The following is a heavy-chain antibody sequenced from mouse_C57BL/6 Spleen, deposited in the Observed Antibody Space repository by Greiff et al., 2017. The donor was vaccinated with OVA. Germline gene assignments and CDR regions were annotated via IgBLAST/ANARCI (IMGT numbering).Heavy chain of an antibody. Sequence: VQLQESGAELVRPGASVTLSCKASGYTFTDYEMHWVKQTPVHGLEWIGAIDPGTGGTAYNQKFKGKAILTADKSSSTAYMELRSLTSEDSAVYYCTRTSNWYFDVWGTGTTVTVST. D-gene: IGHD5-1*01. CDR1: GYTFTDYE. J-gene: IGHJ1*03. CDR3: TRTSNWYFDV. V-gene: IGHV1-15*01. CDR2: IDPGTGGT.